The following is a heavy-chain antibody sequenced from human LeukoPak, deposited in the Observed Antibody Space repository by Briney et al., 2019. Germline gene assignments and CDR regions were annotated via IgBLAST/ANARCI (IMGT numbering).Heavy chain of an antibody. CDR2: IYYSGST. CDR1: GGSISSSSYY. Sequence: SETLSLTCTVSGGSISSSSYYWGWIRQPPGKGLEWIGSIYYSGSTYYNPSLKSRVTISVDTSKNQFSLKLSSVTAADTAVYYCARRLVFDIRYFDTTGMDVWGKGTTVTVSS. V-gene: IGHV4-39*01. CDR3: ARRLVFDIRYFDTTGMDV. J-gene: IGHJ6*03. D-gene: IGHD3-9*01.